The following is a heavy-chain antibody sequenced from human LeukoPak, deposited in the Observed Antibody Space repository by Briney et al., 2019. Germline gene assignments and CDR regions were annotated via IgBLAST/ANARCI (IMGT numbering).Heavy chain of an antibody. Sequence: SVKVSCKASGGTFSSYAISWVRQAPGQGLEWMGGIIPIFGTANYAQKFQGRVTITTDESTSTAYTELSSLRSEDTAVYYCARSTATTRLFDYWGQGTLVTVSS. CDR2: IIPIFGTA. J-gene: IGHJ4*02. CDR3: ARSTATTRLFDY. D-gene: IGHD5-18*01. V-gene: IGHV1-69*05. CDR1: GGTFSSYA.